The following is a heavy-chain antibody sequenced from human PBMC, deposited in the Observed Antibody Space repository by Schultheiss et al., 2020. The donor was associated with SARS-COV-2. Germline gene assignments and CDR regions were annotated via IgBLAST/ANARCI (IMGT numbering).Heavy chain of an antibody. D-gene: IGHD3-22*01. V-gene: IGHV4-59*08. CDR1: GGSISSYY. CDR2: IYYSGNT. J-gene: IGHJ5*02. CDR3: ARAARVYDSSGYYLNWFDP. Sequence: SETLSLTCTVSGGSISSYYWSWIRQPPGKGLEWIGYIYYSGNTNYNPSLKSRVTISVDTSKNQFSLKLSSVTAADTAVYYCARAARVYDSSGYYLNWFDPWGQGTLVTVSS.